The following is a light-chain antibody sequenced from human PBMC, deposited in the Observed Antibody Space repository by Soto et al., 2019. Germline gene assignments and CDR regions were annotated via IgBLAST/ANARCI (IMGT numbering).Light chain of an antibody. V-gene: IGLV2-8*01. CDR2: EVS. Sequence: QSALTQPPSASGSPGQSVTLSCTGTSSDVGGYNYVSWYQPHPGKAPKLMIYEVSKRPSGVPDRFSGSKSGNTASLTVAGLQAEDEAEYYCSSYAGSNNPVVVGGGTKLTVL. CDR3: SSYAGSNNPVV. CDR1: SSDVGGYNY. J-gene: IGLJ2*01.